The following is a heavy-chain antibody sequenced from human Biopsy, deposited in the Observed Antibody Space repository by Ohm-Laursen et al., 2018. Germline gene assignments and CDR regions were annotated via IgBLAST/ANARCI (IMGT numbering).Heavy chain of an antibody. J-gene: IGHJ6*02. Sequence: ASVKVSCKASGYTFTGYHVHWVRQAPGQGLEWMGIINPTGGTTSYAEKFQGRVTLTRDTSTGTVYLELNSLIYEDTALYYCARDETGSSVFGPYYYGMDVWGQGTTVTVSS. CDR3: ARDETGSSVFGPYYYGMDV. V-gene: IGHV1-46*01. CDR2: INPTGGTT. D-gene: IGHD3-9*01. CDR1: GYTFTGYH.